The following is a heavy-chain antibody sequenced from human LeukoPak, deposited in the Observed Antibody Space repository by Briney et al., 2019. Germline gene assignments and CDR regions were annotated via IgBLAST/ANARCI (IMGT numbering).Heavy chain of an antibody. CDR3: ARDEGSGSSSWSFYYYYYYMDV. Sequence: GGSLRLSCAASGFTFNNYAMSWVRQAPGKGLEWVSAISGSDAGTYYADSVKGRFTISRDNSKNTLYLQMNSLRAEDTAVYYCARDEGSGSSSWSFYYYYYYMDVWGKGTTVTVSS. J-gene: IGHJ6*03. CDR1: GFTFNNYA. D-gene: IGHD6-13*01. V-gene: IGHV3-23*01. CDR2: ISGSDAGT.